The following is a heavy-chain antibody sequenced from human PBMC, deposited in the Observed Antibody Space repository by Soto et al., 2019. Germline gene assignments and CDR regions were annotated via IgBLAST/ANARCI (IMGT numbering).Heavy chain of an antibody. D-gene: IGHD3-22*01. CDR2: IYYSGST. CDR3: AIYDSSGSRGFQY. CDR1: GGSIGSGAYY. V-gene: IGHV4-31*03. Sequence: QVQLQESGPGLVKPSQTLSLTCTVSGGSIGSGAYYWSWIRQHPGKGLEWIGYIYYSGSTYYNPSLKSRVTISVDTTKNQFSLKLSSVTAADTPVYYCAIYDSSGSRGFQYWGQGTLLTVSS. J-gene: IGHJ1*01.